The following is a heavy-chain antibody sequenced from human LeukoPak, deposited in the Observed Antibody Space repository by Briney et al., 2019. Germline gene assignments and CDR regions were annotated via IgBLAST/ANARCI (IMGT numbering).Heavy chain of an antibody. V-gene: IGHV3-53*01. Sequence: GGSLRLSCAASGFTVSSNYMSWVRQAPGKGLEWVSVIYSGGSTYYADSVKGRFTISRNNSKNTLYLQMNSLRAEDTAVYYCAKKGERTTGKLTWFDPWGQGTLVTVSS. CDR2: IYSGGST. J-gene: IGHJ5*02. CDR3: AKKGERTTGKLTWFDP. D-gene: IGHD1-1*01. CDR1: GFTVSSNY.